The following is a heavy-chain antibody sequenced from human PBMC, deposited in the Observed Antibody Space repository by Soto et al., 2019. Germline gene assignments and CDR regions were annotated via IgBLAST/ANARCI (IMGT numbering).Heavy chain of an antibody. CDR1: GDSVSSNSAA. V-gene: IGHV6-1*01. D-gene: IGHD3-10*01. J-gene: IGHJ5*02. CDR3: ARAPSYYYGSGSDFVEWVDP. CDR2: TYYRSKWYN. Sequence: SHTLSLTCAISGDSVSSNSAAWNWIRQSPSRGLEWLGRTYYRSKWYNDYAVSVKSRITINPDTSKNQFSLQLNSVTPEDTAVYYCARAPSYYYGSGSDFVEWVDPCGQGNLVTV.